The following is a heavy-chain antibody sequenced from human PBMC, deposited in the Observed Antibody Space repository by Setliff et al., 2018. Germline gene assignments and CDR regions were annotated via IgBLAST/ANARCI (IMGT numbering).Heavy chain of an antibody. CDR2: IYYSGSTS. CDR3: ARVSGFLYMDV. J-gene: IGHJ6*03. D-gene: IGHD3-3*01. CDR1: GGSISSGGYY. V-gene: IGHV4-31*03. Sequence: SETLSLTCTVSGGSISSGGYYWSWIRQHPGKGLEWIGYIYYSGSTSYYNPSLKSRVTISVDTSKTQFSLKLNSMTTADTAVYYCARVSGFLYMDVWGKGTTVTVSS.